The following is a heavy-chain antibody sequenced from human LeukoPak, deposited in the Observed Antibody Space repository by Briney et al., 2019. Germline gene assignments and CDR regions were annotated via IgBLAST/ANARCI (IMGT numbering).Heavy chain of an antibody. CDR2: ISSSSSSI. CDR3: AKERTTLGRGSDY. Sequence: SGGSLRLSCAASGLIFGGFTMNWVRQAPGKGLEWVSYISSSSSSIYYADSVKGRFTISRDNAKHSLYLQMNSLSDEDTAVYYCAKERTTLGRGSDYWGQGTLVTVSS. D-gene: IGHD1-1*01. V-gene: IGHV3-48*02. J-gene: IGHJ4*02. CDR1: GLIFGGFT.